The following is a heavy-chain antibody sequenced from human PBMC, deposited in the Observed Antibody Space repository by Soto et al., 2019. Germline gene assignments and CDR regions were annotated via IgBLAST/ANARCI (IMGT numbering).Heavy chain of an antibody. V-gene: IGHV3-7*01. CDR1: GFTFSNSW. CDR2: VKEDGTAK. Sequence: GGSLRLSCAASGFTFSNSWMNWVRQAPGKGLEWVANVKEDGTAKYYLDSVKGRFTVSRDNVKNSLYLQMNSLRAEDTAMYYCTTDRGYLTFDYWGPGTLVTVSS. D-gene: IGHD3-22*01. CDR3: TTDRGYLTFDY. J-gene: IGHJ4*02.